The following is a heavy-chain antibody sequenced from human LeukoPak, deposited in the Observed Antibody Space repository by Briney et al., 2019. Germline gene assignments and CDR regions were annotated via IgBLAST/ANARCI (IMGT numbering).Heavy chain of an antibody. CDR2: IKQDGSEK. CDR3: AKDRTVGASYWYFDL. J-gene: IGHJ2*01. V-gene: IGHV3-7*03. Sequence: PGGSLRLSCAASGLTFRDHWMHWVRQAPGKGLEWVANIKQDGSEKYYVDLVKGRFTISRDNTRNTLFLHMNTLRAEDTAIYYCAKDRTVGASYWYFDLWGRGTLVTVSS. D-gene: IGHD1-26*01. CDR1: GLTFRDHW.